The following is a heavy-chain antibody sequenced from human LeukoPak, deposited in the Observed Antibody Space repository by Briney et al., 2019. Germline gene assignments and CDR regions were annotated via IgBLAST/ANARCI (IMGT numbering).Heavy chain of an antibody. Sequence: GGSLRLSCAAPGFTFSSYAMSWVRQAPGKGLEWVSAISGSGGSTYYADSVKGRFTISRDNSKNTLYLQMNSLRAEDTAVYYCAIKHDFWSGYYSDSFDYWGQGTLVTVSS. D-gene: IGHD3-3*01. CDR3: AIKHDFWSGYYSDSFDY. V-gene: IGHV3-23*01. J-gene: IGHJ4*02. CDR2: ISGSGGST. CDR1: GFTFSSYA.